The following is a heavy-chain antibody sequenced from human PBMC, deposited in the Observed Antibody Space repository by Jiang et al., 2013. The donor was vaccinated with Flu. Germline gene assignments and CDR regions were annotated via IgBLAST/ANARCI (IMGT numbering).Heavy chain of an antibody. CDR3: AKNYDFWSGYYTH. Sequence: GKGRGVGRQLLVVVVVAHTTQTPVKGRFTISRDNSKNTLYLQMNSLRAEDTAVYYCAKNYDFWSGYYTHWGQGTLVTVSS. D-gene: IGHD3-3*01. CDR2: LVVVVVA. V-gene: IGHV3-23*01. J-gene: IGHJ4*02.